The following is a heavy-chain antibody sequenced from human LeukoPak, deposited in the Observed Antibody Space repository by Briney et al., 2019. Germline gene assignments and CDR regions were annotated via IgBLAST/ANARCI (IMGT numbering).Heavy chain of an antibody. CDR2: ISWNSGSI. Sequence: PGGSLRLSCAASGITFDDYAMHWVRQAPGKGLEWVSGISWNSGSIGYADSVKGRFTISRDNAKNSLYLQMNSLRAEDTALYYCAKRSGGRDYHYDMDVWGQGTTVTVSS. V-gene: IGHV3-9*01. D-gene: IGHD3-10*01. J-gene: IGHJ6*02. CDR3: AKRSGGRDYHYDMDV. CDR1: GITFDDYA.